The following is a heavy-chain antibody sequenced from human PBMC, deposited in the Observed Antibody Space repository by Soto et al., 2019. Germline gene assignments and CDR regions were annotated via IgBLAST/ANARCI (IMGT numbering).Heavy chain of an antibody. Sequence: PGVPLRLSCSTAGCTFEYYAVHLVRQSSRKGLEWVSFINADGSDRYYADSVKGRFTISRDNTKGSFYLQMDRLRLEDTAIYYCAKAKFYFDSSPFDPWGQGTLVTVSS. CDR2: INADGSDR. J-gene: IGHJ5*02. D-gene: IGHD1-26*01. CDR1: GCTFEYYA. CDR3: AKAKFYFDSSPFDP. V-gene: IGHV3-43D*04.